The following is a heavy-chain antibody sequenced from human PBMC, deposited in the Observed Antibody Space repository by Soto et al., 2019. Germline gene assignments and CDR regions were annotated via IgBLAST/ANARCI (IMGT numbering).Heavy chain of an antibody. D-gene: IGHD3-10*01. Sequence: SETLSLTCAVSGGSISSYYWTWIRQPPGKGLEWIGFMYNSGSTLYNPSLKSRVTISLATSNNQFSLNLSSVTAADTAVYYCASMGYHYGSGSYPLDYWGQGTLVTVS. CDR2: MYNSGST. J-gene: IGHJ4*02. CDR1: GGSISSYY. V-gene: IGHV4-59*08. CDR3: ASMGYHYGSGSYPLDY.